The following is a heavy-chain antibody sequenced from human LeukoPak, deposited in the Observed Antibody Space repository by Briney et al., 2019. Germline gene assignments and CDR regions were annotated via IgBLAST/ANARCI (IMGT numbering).Heavy chain of an antibody. CDR2: INPNSGGT. J-gene: IGHJ6*04. V-gene: IGHV1-2*04. CDR1: GYTLTGYY. Sequence: ASVKVSCKPSGYTLTGYYMHWVRQAPGQGLEWMGWINPNSGGTNYAQKFQGWVTMTRDTSISTAYMELSRLRSDDTAVYYCARDLRSGWTHGMDVWGKGTTVTVSS. D-gene: IGHD6-19*01. CDR3: ARDLRSGWTHGMDV.